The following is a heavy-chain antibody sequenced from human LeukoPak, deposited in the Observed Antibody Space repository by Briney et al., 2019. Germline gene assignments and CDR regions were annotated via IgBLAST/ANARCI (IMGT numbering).Heavy chain of an antibody. Sequence: GGSLRLSCAASGFSVSDNYMSWIRQAPGKGLEWVSYISSSGSTMYYTDSVKGRFTISRDNAKDSLYLQMNSLRAEDTAVYYCARDPGSGYEEHFDYWGQGTLVTVSS. V-gene: IGHV3-11*01. J-gene: IGHJ4*02. D-gene: IGHD5-12*01. CDR1: GFSVSDNY. CDR3: ARDPGSGYEEHFDY. CDR2: ISSSGSTM.